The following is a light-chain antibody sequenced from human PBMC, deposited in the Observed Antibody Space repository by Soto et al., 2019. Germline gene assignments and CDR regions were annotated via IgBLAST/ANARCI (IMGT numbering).Light chain of an antibody. J-gene: IGKJ5*01. V-gene: IGKV1-9*01. CDR1: QGISSY. Sequence: DIRMTQSPSSLSASVGDRVTITCRASQGISSYLAWYQQKPGKAPKLLIYAASTLQSGVPSRFSGSGSGTDFTLTISSLQPEDFATYYCQQLNSYPSTFGQGTRLEIK. CDR3: QQLNSYPST. CDR2: AAS.